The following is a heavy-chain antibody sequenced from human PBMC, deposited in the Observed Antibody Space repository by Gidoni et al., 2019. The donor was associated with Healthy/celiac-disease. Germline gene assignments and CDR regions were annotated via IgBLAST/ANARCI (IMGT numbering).Heavy chain of an antibody. CDR2: IIPILGTA. CDR1: RGTFSSYA. CDR3: AFIFWSGSGWFDH. J-gene: IGHJ5*02. D-gene: IGHD3-3*01. Sequence: QVQLVQSGAEVKKPGSSVQVSCKASRGTFSSYAISWVRQATGQGLEWMGGIIPILGTANYAQKFQGRVRMTADESKSTAYMELSSLRSEETAVYYCAFIFWSGSGWFDHWGQGTLVTVSS. V-gene: IGHV1-69*01.